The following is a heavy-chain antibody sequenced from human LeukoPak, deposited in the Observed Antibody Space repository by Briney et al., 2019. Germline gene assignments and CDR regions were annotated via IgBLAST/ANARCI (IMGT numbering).Heavy chain of an antibody. CDR2: IYYSGST. CDR3: ARDVHGLSNYGGNPYYYYYMDV. J-gene: IGHJ6*03. V-gene: IGHV4-39*07. CDR1: GGSISSSSYY. D-gene: IGHD4-23*01. Sequence: SETLSLTCTVSGGSISSSSYYWGWIRQPPGKGLEWIGSIYYSGSTYYNPSLKSRVTISVDTSKNQFSLKLSSVTAADTAVYYCARDVHGLSNYGGNPYYYYYMDVWGKGTTVTVSS.